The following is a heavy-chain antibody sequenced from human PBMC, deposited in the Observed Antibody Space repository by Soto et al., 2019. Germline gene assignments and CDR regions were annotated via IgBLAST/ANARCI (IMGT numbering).Heavy chain of an antibody. CDR2: IIPILGIA. J-gene: IGHJ4*02. V-gene: IGHV1-69*02. CDR1: GGTFSSYT. D-gene: IGHD6-19*01. CDR3: ARASDAHIAVAGAEFDY. Sequence: GASVKVSCKASGGTFSSYTISWVRQAPGQGLEWMGRIIPILGIANYAQKFQGRVTITADKSTSTAYMEPSSLRSEDTAVYYCARASDAHIAVAGAEFDYWGQGTLVTVSS.